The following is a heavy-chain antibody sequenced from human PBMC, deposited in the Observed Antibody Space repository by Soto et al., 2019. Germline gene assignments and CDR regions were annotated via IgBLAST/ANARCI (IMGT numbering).Heavy chain of an antibody. V-gene: IGHV1-3*01. CDR3: ARVLTFGGVIDAFDY. D-gene: IGHD3-16*02. J-gene: IGHJ4*02. CDR1: GYTFTSYA. CDR2: INAGNGNT. Sequence: ASVKVSCKASGYTFTSYAMHWVRQAPGQRLEWMGWINAGNGNTKYSQKFQGRVTITRDTSASTAYMELSSLRSEDTAVYYCARVLTFGGVIDAFDYWGQGTLVTVSS.